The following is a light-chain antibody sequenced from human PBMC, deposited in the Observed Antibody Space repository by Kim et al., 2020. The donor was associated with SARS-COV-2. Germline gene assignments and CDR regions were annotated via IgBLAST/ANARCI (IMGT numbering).Light chain of an antibody. CDR1: QGVSTF. Sequence: LAPGASATPSCRASQGVSTFLAWYQQKPGQAPRLLIHDASNRANGIPARFSGSGSGTDFTLTISSLEPGDFAVYYCQQRISWPFTFGPGTKVDIK. J-gene: IGKJ3*01. V-gene: IGKV3-11*01. CDR2: DAS. CDR3: QQRISWPFT.